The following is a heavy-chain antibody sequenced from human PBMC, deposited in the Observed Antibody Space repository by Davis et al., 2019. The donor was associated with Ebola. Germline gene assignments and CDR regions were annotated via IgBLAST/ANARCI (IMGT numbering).Heavy chain of an antibody. CDR2: INAGNGNT. J-gene: IGHJ5*02. CDR3: ARSGASNWFDP. Sequence: ASVKVSCKASGYTFTSYAMHWVRQAPGQRLEWMGWINAGNGNTKYSQKFQGRVTITRDTSASTAYMELSSLRSDDTAVYYCARSGASNWFDPWGQGTLVTVSS. V-gene: IGHV1-3*01. D-gene: IGHD3-10*01. CDR1: GYTFTSYA.